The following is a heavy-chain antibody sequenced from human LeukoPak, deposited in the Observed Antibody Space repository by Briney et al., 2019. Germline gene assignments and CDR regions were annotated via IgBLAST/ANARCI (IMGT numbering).Heavy chain of an antibody. CDR3: ARERWLQPYFDY. CDR1: EFTFSSYN. Sequence: GGSLRLSCTASEFTFSSYNMHWVRQAPGKGLEWVAFIRYDGITKYYADSVKGRFTISRDNSKNTLYLQMNGLRAEDTAVYYCARERWLQPYFDYWGQGTLVTVSS. D-gene: IGHD5-24*01. J-gene: IGHJ4*02. V-gene: IGHV3-30*02. CDR2: IRYDGITK.